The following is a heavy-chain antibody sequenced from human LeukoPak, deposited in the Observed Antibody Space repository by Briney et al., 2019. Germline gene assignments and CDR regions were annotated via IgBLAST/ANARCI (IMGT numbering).Heavy chain of an antibody. V-gene: IGHV3-73*01. D-gene: IGHD3-16*01. CDR1: GFTFSGSA. Sequence: GGSLRLSCAASGFTFSGSAMHWVRQASGKGLEWVGRIRSKANSYATAYAASVKGRFTISRDNSKFTLYLQMNSLRAEDTAVYYCAKFWGGLDYWGQGTLVTVSS. J-gene: IGHJ4*02. CDR3: AKFWGGLDY. CDR2: IRSKANSYAT.